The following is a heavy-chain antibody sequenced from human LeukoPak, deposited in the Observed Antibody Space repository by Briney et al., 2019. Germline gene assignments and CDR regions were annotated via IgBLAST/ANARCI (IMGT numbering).Heavy chain of an antibody. CDR1: GFTFSIYA. CDR3: AKDLSGSFDC. J-gene: IGHJ4*02. CDR2: ISATDVRT. Sequence: TGGSLRLSCAASGFTFSIYAMSWVLQAPGKGLEWVSAISATDVRTYYADSVKGRFTISRDNSKRTLYLQMNSLRAEDTALYYCAKDLSGSFDCWGQGSLVTVSS. D-gene: IGHD1-26*01. V-gene: IGHV3-23*01.